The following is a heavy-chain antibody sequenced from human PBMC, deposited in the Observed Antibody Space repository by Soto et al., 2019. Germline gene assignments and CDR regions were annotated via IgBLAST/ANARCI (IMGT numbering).Heavy chain of an antibody. CDR2: IYYSGST. CDR3: ARTYDDRCPNAGRYGFDI. J-gene: IGHJ3*02. CDR1: GCSVSTYY. Sequence: PSGTVSLTCTVSGCSVSTYYWSWIQQPPGKGLEWIAYIYYSGSTSYNPSLKSRVTISLDTSKNQFSLKLSSVTAADTAVYYCARTYDDRCPNAGRYGFDIWGRGTMVTVSS. D-gene: IGHD3-22*01. V-gene: IGHV4-59*02.